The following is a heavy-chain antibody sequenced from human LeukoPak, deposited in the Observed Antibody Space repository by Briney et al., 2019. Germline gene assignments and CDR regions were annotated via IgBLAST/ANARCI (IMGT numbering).Heavy chain of an antibody. CDR2: INSDGSST. CDR1: GFTFSSYW. J-gene: IGHJ3*02. D-gene: IGHD3-3*02. Sequence: PGGSLRLSCAASGFTFSSYWMHWVRQAPGKGLVWVSRINSDGSSTTYADSVKGRFAISRDNAKNTLLLQMNSLSPEDTAVYYCARDRSIEDAFDIWGQGTMVTVSS. V-gene: IGHV3-74*03. CDR3: ARDRSIEDAFDI.